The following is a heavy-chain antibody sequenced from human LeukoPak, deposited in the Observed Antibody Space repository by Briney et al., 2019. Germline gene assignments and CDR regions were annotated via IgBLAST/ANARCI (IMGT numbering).Heavy chain of an antibody. CDR3: ARSPAPYDYGGNHIDY. CDR1: GGSISSGGYY. V-gene: IGHV4-30-2*01. CDR2: IYHSGST. Sequence: SETLSLTCTVSGGSISSGGYYWCWIRQPPGKGLEWIGYIYHSGSTYYNPSLKSRVTISVDRSKNQFSLKLSSVTAADTAVYYCARSPAPYDYGGNHIDYWGQGTLVTVSS. J-gene: IGHJ4*02. D-gene: IGHD4-23*01.